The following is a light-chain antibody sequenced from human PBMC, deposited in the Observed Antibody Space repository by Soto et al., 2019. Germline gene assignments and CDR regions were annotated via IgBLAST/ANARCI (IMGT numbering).Light chain of an antibody. CDR3: HQYFATPWT. Sequence: DIVMTQSPDSLAVSLGERATINCKSSQSVFHTSVKKTYLAWYQQKPGRPPRLLIYCASTRESGVPDRFSGRGSETDFQLRISSLQAEDVAVYYFHQYFATPWTFGQGTKVEIK. V-gene: IGKV4-1*01. J-gene: IGKJ1*01. CDR2: CAS. CDR1: QSVFHTSVKKTY.